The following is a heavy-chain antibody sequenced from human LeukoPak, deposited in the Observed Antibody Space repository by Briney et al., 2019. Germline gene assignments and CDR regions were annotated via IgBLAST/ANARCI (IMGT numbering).Heavy chain of an antibody. V-gene: IGHV3-15*01. CDR2: IKSKTDGGTT. J-gene: IGHJ4*02. D-gene: IGHD3-3*01. CDR1: GFTFSNAW. Sequence: GGSLRLSCAASGFTFSNAWMSWVRQAPGKGLEWVGRIKSKTDGGTTDYAAPVKGRFTISRDDSKNTLYLQMNSLKTEDTAVYYCTTDHIAVRFRNNDYWGQGTLVTVSS. CDR3: TTDHIAVRFRNNDY.